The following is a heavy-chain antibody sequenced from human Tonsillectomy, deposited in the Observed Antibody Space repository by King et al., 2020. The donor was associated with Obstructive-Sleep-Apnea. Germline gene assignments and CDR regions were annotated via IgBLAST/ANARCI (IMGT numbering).Heavy chain of an antibody. CDR2: ISYDGSNK. J-gene: IGHJ4*02. Sequence: VQLVESGGGVVKPGRSLRLSCAASEFNLRTYAMHWVRQAPGKGLEWVAVISYDGSNKYDADSVKGRFTISRDNSKNTLYLQMNSLRAEDTAVYYCGGSIGSLNFFDFWGQGTLVTVSS. CDR1: EFNLRTYA. D-gene: IGHD3-10*01. V-gene: IGHV3-30*04. CDR3: GGSIGSLNFFDF.